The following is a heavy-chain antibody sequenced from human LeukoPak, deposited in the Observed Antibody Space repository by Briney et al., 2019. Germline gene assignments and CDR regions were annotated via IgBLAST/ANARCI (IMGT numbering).Heavy chain of an antibody. CDR1: GFTFGSSA. Sequence: GGSLRLSCAASGFTFGSSAMSWVRQAPGKGLEWVSSISGSGSGGSTYYADSVKGRFTISRDNSKNTLYLQMNSLRAEDTAVYYCARGGTTFEHWGQGTLVTVSS. CDR3: ARGGTTFEH. J-gene: IGHJ4*02. CDR2: ISGSGSGGST. V-gene: IGHV3-23*01. D-gene: IGHD4-11*01.